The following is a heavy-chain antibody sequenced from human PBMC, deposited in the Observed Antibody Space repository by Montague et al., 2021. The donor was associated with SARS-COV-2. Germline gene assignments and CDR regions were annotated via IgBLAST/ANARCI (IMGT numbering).Heavy chain of an antibody. V-gene: IGHV3-21*01. CDR3: ASDYMVRGVLDAFDI. CDR1: GFTFSSYS. J-gene: IGHJ3*02. Sequence: SLRRSCAASGFTFSSYSMNWVRQAPGKGLEWVSSISSSSSYIYYADSVKGRFTISRDNAKNSLYLQMNSLRAEDTAVYYCASDYMVRGVLDAFDIWGQGTMVTVSS. D-gene: IGHD3-10*01. CDR2: ISSSSSYI.